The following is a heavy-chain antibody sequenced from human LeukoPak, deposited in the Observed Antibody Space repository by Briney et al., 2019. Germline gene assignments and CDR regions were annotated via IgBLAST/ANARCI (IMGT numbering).Heavy chain of an antibody. V-gene: IGHV5-51*01. CDR1: GYSFTNFW. CDR2: ISPGDSGI. D-gene: IGHD3-16*01. Sequence: GESLKISCKGSGYSFTNFWIGWVRQMPGKGLEWMGVISPGDSGIRYSPSFQGQVTISVDKSISTAYLQWSSLKASNSAMYYCAAGGASAPWGQGTLVTVSS. CDR3: AAGGASAP. J-gene: IGHJ5*02.